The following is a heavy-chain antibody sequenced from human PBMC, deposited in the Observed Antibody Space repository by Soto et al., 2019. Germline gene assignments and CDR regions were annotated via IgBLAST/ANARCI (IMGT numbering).Heavy chain of an antibody. CDR2: IYYSGST. V-gene: IGHV4-31*03. J-gene: IGHJ5*02. Sequence: SETLSLTCTVSGGSISSGGYYWSWIRQHPGKGLEWIGYIYYSGSTYYNPSLKSRVTISVDTSKNQFSLKLSSVTAADTAVYYCARDKSRGYCTNGVCYTYWFDPWGQGTLVTVSS. CDR1: GGSISSGGYY. CDR3: ARDKSRGYCTNGVCYTYWFDP. D-gene: IGHD2-8*01.